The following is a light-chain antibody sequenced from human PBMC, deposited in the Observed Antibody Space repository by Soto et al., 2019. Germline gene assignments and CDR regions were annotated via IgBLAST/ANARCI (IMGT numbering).Light chain of an antibody. J-gene: IGKJ4*01. CDR3: QQRSNSPLT. CDR2: AAS. CDR1: KSISSY. V-gene: IGKV3-11*01. Sequence: PGERATLSFRASKSISSYLTWYXQKXGQXXRXXXYAASSRASGIPARFSGSGYGTDFTLTISSLQPEDFAVYYCQQRSNSPLTFGGGNKVDIK.